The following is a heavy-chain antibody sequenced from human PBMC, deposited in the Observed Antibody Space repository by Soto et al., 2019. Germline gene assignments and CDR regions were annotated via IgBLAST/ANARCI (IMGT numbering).Heavy chain of an antibody. Sequence: EVQLVESGGGLVQPGGSLRLSCAASGFTFSSYSMNWVRQAPGKGLEWVSYISSSSSTIYYADSVKGRFAISRDNAKNSLYLQMNSLRAEDTAVYYCARDLYDVWSGYYGYYMDVWGKGTTVTVSS. D-gene: IGHD3-3*01. CDR3: ARDLYDVWSGYYGYYMDV. V-gene: IGHV3-48*01. J-gene: IGHJ6*03. CDR2: ISSSSSTI. CDR1: GFTFSSYS.